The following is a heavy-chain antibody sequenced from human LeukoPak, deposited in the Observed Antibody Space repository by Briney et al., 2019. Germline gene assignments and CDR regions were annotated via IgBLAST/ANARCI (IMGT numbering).Heavy chain of an antibody. CDR3: ARGLLSRANFPVYSSGWYYFDY. V-gene: IGHV4-34*01. Sequence: SETLSLTSAVYGGSFSDYQWTWIRQPPGKGPERIGKINHSGRSNYNPSLKSRVTISVDMSKSQFSLELSSVTAADTAVYYCARGLLSRANFPVYSSGWYYFDYWGQGTLVTVSS. CDR1: GGSFSDYQ. CDR2: INHSGRS. D-gene: IGHD6-19*01. J-gene: IGHJ4*02.